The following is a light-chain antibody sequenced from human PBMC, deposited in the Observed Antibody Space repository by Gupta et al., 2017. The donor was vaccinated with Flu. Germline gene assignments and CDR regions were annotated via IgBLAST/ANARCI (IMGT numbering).Light chain of an antibody. Sequence: PVTLSVSPGDRATLSCRASQSVTSNLAWYQQKPGQAPRLLIHGASTRATGIPARFSVSGSGTDFTLTISGLQSEDFAVYFCQQYNTWPWTFGQGTKVEIK. CDR2: GAS. CDR1: QSVTSN. J-gene: IGKJ1*01. V-gene: IGKV3-15*01. CDR3: QQYNTWPWT.